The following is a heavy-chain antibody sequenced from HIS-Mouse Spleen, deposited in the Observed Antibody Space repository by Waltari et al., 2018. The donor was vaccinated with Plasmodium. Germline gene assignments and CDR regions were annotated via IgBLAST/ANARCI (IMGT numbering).Heavy chain of an antibody. Sequence: QLQLQESGPGLVKPSETLSLTCTVSGGSISSSCYYWGWIRQPPGKGLEWIGSIYYSGSTYYNPSLKSRVTISVDTSKNQFSLKLSSVTAADTAVYYCARGSGSYSDYWGQGTLVTVSS. V-gene: IGHV4-39*01. CDR2: IYYSGST. D-gene: IGHD1-26*01. J-gene: IGHJ4*02. CDR1: GGSISSSCYY. CDR3: ARGSGSYSDY.